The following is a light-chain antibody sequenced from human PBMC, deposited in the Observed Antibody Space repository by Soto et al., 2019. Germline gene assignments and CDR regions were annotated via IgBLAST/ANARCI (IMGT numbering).Light chain of an antibody. Sequence: DIQMTQSPSTLSASVGDTVTITCRASQTISGWLAWYQQRPGKAPKLLIFDASTLESGVPSRFSGSGSGTTFTLTISSLQADDFATYYCLQYNGYYRTFGQGTKVDI. CDR3: LQYNGYYRT. CDR1: QTISGW. V-gene: IGKV1-5*01. CDR2: DAS. J-gene: IGKJ1*01.